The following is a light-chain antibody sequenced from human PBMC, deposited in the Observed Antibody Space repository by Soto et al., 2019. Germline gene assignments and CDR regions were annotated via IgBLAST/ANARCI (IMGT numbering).Light chain of an antibody. CDR3: SAWTRSRTVV. Sequence: QSVLTQPASVSGSPGQSIAISCNGTSGDIGSYNYVCWYQQHPGKVSKLMTYDVNNRPSGVSDRFSGSKSGNTATLTISGLQAEDEADYYCSAWTRSRTVVFGGGTKLTVL. CDR2: DVN. V-gene: IGLV2-14*03. CDR1: SGDIGSYNY. J-gene: IGLJ3*02.